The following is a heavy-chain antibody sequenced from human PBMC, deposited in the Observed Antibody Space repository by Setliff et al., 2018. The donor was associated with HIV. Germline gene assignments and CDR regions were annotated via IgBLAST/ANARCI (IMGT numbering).Heavy chain of an antibody. CDR2: INHSGST. Sequence: SETLSLTCTVSGGSISSGSHYWSWIRQPPGKGLEWIGEINHSGSTNYNPSLKSRVTISVDTSKNQFSLKLSSVTAADTAVYYCAKCGGVTCYSASWYFDYWGQGTLVTVSS. J-gene: IGHJ4*02. CDR1: GGSISSGSHY. D-gene: IGHD2-15*01. V-gene: IGHV4-39*07. CDR3: AKCGGVTCYSASWYFDY.